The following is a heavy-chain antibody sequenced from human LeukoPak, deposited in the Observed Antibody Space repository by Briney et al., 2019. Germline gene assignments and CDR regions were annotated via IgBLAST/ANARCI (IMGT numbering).Heavy chain of an antibody. J-gene: IGHJ4*02. Sequence: PSETLSLTCAVSGGSISSSNWWSWVRQPPGKGLEWIGEIYHSGSANYNPSLKSRVTISVDKSKNQFSLKLSSVTAADTAVYYCASEHIAAAGRDYWGQGTLVTVSS. V-gene: IGHV4-4*02. CDR2: IYHSGSA. CDR3: ASEHIAAAGRDY. D-gene: IGHD6-13*01. CDR1: GGSISSSNW.